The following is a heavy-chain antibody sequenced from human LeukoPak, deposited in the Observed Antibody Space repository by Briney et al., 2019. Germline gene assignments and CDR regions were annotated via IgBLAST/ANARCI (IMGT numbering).Heavy chain of an antibody. J-gene: IGHJ5*02. Sequence: SETLSLTCTVSGGSISSSNYYWTWIRQPPGKGLEWIGTIYYSGNNYHNPSLKSRVTISVDTPKNQFSLKLSSVTAADTAVYYCARQASSSWFARFDPWGQGTLVTVSS. CDR1: GGSISSSNYY. CDR3: ARQASSSWFARFDP. D-gene: IGHD6-13*01. CDR2: IYYSGNN. V-gene: IGHV4-39*01.